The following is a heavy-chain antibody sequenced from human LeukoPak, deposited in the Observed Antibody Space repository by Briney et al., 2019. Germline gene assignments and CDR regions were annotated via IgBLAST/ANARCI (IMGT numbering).Heavy chain of an antibody. V-gene: IGHV4-31*03. CDR1: GGSISSGGYY. CDR2: IYYSGST. Sequence: PSETLSLTCTVSGGSISSGGYYWGWIRQHPGKGLEWIGYIYYSGSTYYNPSLKSRVTISVDTSKNQFSLKLSSVTAADTAVYYCARDSPYYYYYGMDVWGQGTTVTVSS. CDR3: ARDSPYYYYYGMDV. J-gene: IGHJ6*02.